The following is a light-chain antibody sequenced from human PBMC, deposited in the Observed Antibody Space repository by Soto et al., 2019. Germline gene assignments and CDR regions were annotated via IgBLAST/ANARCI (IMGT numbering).Light chain of an antibody. CDR3: QVWDRSGDQGV. V-gene: IGLV3-21*02. Sequence: SYELTQPPSVSVAPGQTARITCGGNNMGSKSVHWYQQKPGQAPVLVVYDDSDRPSGIPERFSGSNSGNTATLTISGVEAGDEADYFCQVWDRSGDQGVFGTGTKVTVL. CDR1: NMGSKS. CDR2: DDS. J-gene: IGLJ1*01.